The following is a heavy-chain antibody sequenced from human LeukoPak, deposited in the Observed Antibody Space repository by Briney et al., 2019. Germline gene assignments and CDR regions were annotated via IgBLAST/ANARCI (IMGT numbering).Heavy chain of an antibody. V-gene: IGHV1-69*05. J-gene: IGHJ4*02. CDR1: GGTFGSYA. Sequence: SVKVSCKASGGTFGSYAISWVRQAPGQGLEWMGGIIPIFGTANYAQKFQGRVTITTDESTSTAYMELSSLRSEDTAVYYCARDWDYGGNSGNYWGQGTLVTVSS. CDR3: ARDWDYGGNSGNY. D-gene: IGHD4-23*01. CDR2: IIPIFGTA.